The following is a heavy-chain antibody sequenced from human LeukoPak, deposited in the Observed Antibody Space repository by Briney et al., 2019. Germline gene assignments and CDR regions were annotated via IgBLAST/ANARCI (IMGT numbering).Heavy chain of an antibody. CDR2: IIPIFGTA. CDR3: ARTPGYSSSSWYFQH. J-gene: IGHJ1*01. CDR1: GGTFSSYA. D-gene: IGHD6-13*01. V-gene: IGHV1-69*05. Sequence: SVKVPCKASGGTFSSYAISWVRQAPGQGLEWMGGIIPIFGTANYAQKFQGRVTITTDESTSTAYMELSSLRSEDTAVYYCARTPGYSSSSWYFQHWGQGTLVTVSS.